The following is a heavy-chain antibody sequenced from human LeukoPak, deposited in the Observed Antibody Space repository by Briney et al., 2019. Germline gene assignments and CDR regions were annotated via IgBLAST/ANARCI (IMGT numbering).Heavy chain of an antibody. J-gene: IGHJ4*01. CDR2: ISYDGSYK. V-gene: IGHV3-30*04. CDR3: AGAGGEAAGSFDY. Sequence: GGSLRLSCAASGFTFSNYAMHWVRQAPGKGLEWVAVISYDGSYKYYADSVKGRFTISRDNSKNTLYLQMNSLRPEDTAVYYCAGAGGEAAGSFDYWGHGTLVTVSS. D-gene: IGHD6-19*01. CDR1: GFTFSNYA.